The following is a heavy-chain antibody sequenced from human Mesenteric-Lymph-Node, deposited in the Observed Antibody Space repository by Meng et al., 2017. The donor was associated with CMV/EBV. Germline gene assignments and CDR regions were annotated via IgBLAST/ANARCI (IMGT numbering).Heavy chain of an antibody. CDR3: ARVGFEGAIYYYYYGMDV. Sequence: SETLSLTCAVSGGSIISSGHYWGWIRQPPGKGLEWIGSIYYSGSTYYNPSLKSRVTISVDTSKNQFSLKLSSVTAADTAVYYCARVGFEGAIYYYYYGMDVWGQGTTVTVSS. J-gene: IGHJ6*02. V-gene: IGHV4-39*07. CDR2: IYYSGST. CDR1: GGSIISSGHY. D-gene: IGHD3-16*01.